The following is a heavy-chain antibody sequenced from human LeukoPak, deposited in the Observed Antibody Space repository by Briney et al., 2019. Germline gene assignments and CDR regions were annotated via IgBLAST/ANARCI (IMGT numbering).Heavy chain of an antibody. CDR1: GFTFSDYY. CDR3: ARDTTVTTFDYYYGMDV. D-gene: IGHD4-17*01. J-gene: IGHJ6*02. V-gene: IGHV3-11*01. CDR2: ISSSGSTI. Sequence: RSGGSLRLSCAASGFTFSDYYMSWIRQAPGKGLEWVSYISSSGSTIYYADSVKGRFTISRDNAKNSLYLQMNSLGAEDTAVYYCARDTTVTTFDYYYGMDVWGQGTTVTVSS.